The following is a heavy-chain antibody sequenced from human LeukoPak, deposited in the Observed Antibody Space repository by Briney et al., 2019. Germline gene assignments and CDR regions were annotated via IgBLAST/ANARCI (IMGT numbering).Heavy chain of an antibody. CDR2: IVVGSGNT. Sequence: SVKVSCKASGFTFTSSAMQWVRQARGQRLEWIGWIVVGSGNTNYAQKFQERVTITRDMSTSTAYMELSSLRSEDTAVYYCAADSSGWPYYFDYWGQGTLVTVSS. CDR1: GFTFTSSA. D-gene: IGHD6-19*01. CDR3: AADSSGWPYYFDY. V-gene: IGHV1-58*02. J-gene: IGHJ4*02.